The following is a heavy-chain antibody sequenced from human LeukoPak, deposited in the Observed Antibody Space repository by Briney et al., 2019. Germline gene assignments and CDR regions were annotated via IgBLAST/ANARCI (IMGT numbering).Heavy chain of an antibody. J-gene: IGHJ3*02. D-gene: IGHD1-26*01. Sequence: PGGSLRLSCAASGFTVSSNYMSWVRQAPGKGLEWVSIIYSGGSTFYADSVKGRFTISSDNSKNTLYLQMNSLRPEDTAVFYCARGGSYLSAFDIWGQGTMVTVSS. CDR3: ARGGSYLSAFDI. CDR1: GFTVSSNY. CDR2: IYSGGST. V-gene: IGHV3-53*01.